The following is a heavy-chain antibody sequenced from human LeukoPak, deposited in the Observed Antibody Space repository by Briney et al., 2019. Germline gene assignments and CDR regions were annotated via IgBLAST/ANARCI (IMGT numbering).Heavy chain of an antibody. D-gene: IGHD3-10*01. CDR3: AREISKYGLYSFDY. CDR2: ISHSGST. CDR1: GASIKSGESY. V-gene: IGHV4-30-4*01. J-gene: IGHJ4*02. Sequence: SETLSLTCTVSGASIKSGESYWSSIRQPPGKGLEWIGYISHSGSTYFNPSLKSRVTISVDTSKNQFSLKLSSVTAADTAVYYCAREISKYGLYSFDYSSQGTLVTVSS.